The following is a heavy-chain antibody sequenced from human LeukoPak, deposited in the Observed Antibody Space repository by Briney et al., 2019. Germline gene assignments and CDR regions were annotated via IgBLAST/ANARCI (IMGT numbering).Heavy chain of an antibody. J-gene: IGHJ3*02. CDR1: GFTFSSYA. Sequence: GASLRLSCAASGFTFSSYAMSWVRQAPGKGLEWVSAISGSGGSTYYADSVKGRFTISRDNSKNTLYLQMNSLRAEDTAVYYCAKDREDSGSWLDAFDIWGQGTMVTVSS. V-gene: IGHV3-23*01. D-gene: IGHD1-26*01. CDR2: ISGSGGST. CDR3: AKDREDSGSWLDAFDI.